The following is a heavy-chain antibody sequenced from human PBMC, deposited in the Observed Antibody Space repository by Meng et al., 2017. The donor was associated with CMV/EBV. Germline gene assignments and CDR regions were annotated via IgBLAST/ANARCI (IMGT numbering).Heavy chain of an antibody. CDR2: IWYDGSNK. D-gene: IGHD3-3*01. V-gene: IGHV3-33*06. CDR1: GFTFSSYG. J-gene: IGHJ4*02. Sequence: GESLKISCAASGFTFSSYGMHWVRQAPGKGLEWVAVIWYDGSNKYYADSVKGRFTISRDNSKNTLYLQMNSLRAEDTAVYYCAKSPPYDFWSGYDYWGQGTLVTVSS. CDR3: AKSPPYDFWSGYDY.